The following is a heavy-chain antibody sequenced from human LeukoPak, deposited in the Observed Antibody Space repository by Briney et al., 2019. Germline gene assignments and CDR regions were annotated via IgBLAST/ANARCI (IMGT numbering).Heavy chain of an antibody. J-gene: IGHJ6*03. CDR2: INPNSGGT. D-gene: IGHD3-9*01. V-gene: IGHV1-2*02. CDR1: GGTFSGYY. CDR3: AREDWIYDILTGSSQYYYYYYMDV. Sequence: ASVKVSCKASGGTFSGYYMHWVRQAPGQGLEWMGWINPNSGGTNYAQKFQGRVTMTRDTSISTAYMELGRLRSDDTAVYYCAREDWIYDILTGSSQYYYYYYMDVWGKGTTVTVSS.